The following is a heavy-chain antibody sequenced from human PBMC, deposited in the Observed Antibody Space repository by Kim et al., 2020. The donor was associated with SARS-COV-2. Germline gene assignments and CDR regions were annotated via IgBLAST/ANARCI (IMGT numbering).Heavy chain of an antibody. CDR2: IRDSGSTT. CDR3: ARALITAVRGVHM. Sequence: GGSLRLSCEGSGFHFGSYTMNWVRQAPGKGLEWVAHIRDSGSTTYYADSVQGRFTISRDNDRRSVYLQMRGLRDEDTAVYYCARALITAVRGVHM. V-gene: IGHV3-48*02. J-gene: IGHJ6*03. D-gene: IGHD3-10*01. CDR1: GFHFGSYT.